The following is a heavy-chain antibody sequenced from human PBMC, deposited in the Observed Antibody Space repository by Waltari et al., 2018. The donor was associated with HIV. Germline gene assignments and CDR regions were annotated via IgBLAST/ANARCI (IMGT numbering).Heavy chain of an antibody. Sequence: QVQLVQSGAELKKSGASVQVSCKPSGYTFTDYYIHWVRQAPGQGLEWMGWININSGGTNFSQKFRGRVTLTRDTSISTAYMQLSSLGSDDTAIYYCTRAQSHVHGQDVWGQGTTVTVSS. V-gene: IGHV1-2*02. CDR2: ININSGGT. CDR1: GYTFTDYY. J-gene: IGHJ6*02. CDR3: TRAQSHVHGQDV.